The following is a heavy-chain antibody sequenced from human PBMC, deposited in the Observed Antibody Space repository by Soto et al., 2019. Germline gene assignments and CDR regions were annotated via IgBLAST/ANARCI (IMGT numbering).Heavy chain of an antibody. Sequence: SETLSLTWAGSCGSLSSGGYSLSWLRQPPGKGLGWIGYIYHSGSTYYNPSLKSRVTISVDRSKNQFSLKLRSVTAADTAVDYRGRLHAYWGQGTLVPGSA. D-gene: IGHD4-4*01. CDR3: GRLHAY. CDR1: CGSLSSGGYS. CDR2: IYHSGST. J-gene: IGHJ4*01. V-gene: IGHV4-30-2*01.